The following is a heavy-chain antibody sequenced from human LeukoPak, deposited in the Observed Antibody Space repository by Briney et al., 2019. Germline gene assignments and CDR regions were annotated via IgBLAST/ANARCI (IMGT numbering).Heavy chain of an antibody. J-gene: IGHJ6*02. Sequence: PGGSLRLSCSASGFTFSSYGMHWVRQAPGKGLDYVSDISRNGGSTYYADSVEGRFTISRDKSKDTLHLQMSSLRPEDTAVYYCVKDSGGLPIYGMDVWGQGTMVTVSS. CDR2: ISRNGGST. D-gene: IGHD5-12*01. CDR1: GFTFSSYG. CDR3: VKDSGGLPIYGMDV. V-gene: IGHV3-64D*09.